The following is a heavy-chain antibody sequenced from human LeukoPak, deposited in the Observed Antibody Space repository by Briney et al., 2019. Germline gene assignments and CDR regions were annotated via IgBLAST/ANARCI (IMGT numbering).Heavy chain of an antibody. CDR1: GGSITDYY. Sequence: SETLSLTCTVSGGSITDYYWIWIRQPPGKGLEYIGYIYYNGATNYNPSLKSRVTISVDTSKNQFSLKLSSVTAADTAVYYCARDKTIFGVVSGPLDVWGKGTTVTVSS. CDR3: ARDKTIFGVVSGPLDV. CDR2: IYYNGAT. D-gene: IGHD3-3*01. V-gene: IGHV4-59*12. J-gene: IGHJ6*04.